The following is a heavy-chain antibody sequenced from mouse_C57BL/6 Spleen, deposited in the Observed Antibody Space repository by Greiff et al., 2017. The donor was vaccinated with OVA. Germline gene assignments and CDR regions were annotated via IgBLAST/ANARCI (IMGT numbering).Heavy chain of an antibody. Sequence: VQGVESGAELARPGASVKLSCKASGYTFTSYGISWVKQRTGQGLEWIGEIYPRSGNTYYNEKFKGKATLTADKSSSTAYMELRSLTSEDSAVYFCAPWGVYDGYFDYWGQGTTLTVSS. CDR2: IYPRSGNT. CDR1: GYTFTSYG. V-gene: IGHV1-81*01. CDR3: APWGVYDGYFDY. D-gene: IGHD2-3*01. J-gene: IGHJ2*01.